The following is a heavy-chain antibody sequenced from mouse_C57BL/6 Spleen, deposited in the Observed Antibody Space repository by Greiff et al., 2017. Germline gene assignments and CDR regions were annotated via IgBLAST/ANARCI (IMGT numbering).Heavy chain of an antibody. D-gene: IGHD1-1*01. Sequence: EVQLQQSVAELVRPGASVKLSCTASGFNIKHTYMHWVKQRPEQGLEWIGRIDPANGNTKYAPKFQGKATITADTSSITAYLQSSSLTSEDTSIYYCGRNSTIVVAYWGQGTSVTVSS. V-gene: IGHV14-3*01. J-gene: IGHJ4*01. CDR2: IDPANGNT. CDR1: GFNIKHTY. CDR3: GRNSTIVVAY.